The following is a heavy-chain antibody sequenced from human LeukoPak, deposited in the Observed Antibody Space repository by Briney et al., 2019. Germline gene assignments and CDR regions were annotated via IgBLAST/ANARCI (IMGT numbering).Heavy chain of an antibody. CDR2: ISGSGGST. Sequence: GGSLRLSCAASGFTFNNYAMTWVRQAPGKGLEWVSAISGSGGSTYYADSVKGQFTISRDNSKNTLYLQMNSLRAEDTAVYYCAKQYSGWTPLFDYWGQGTLVTVSS. D-gene: IGHD6-19*01. CDR3: AKQYSGWTPLFDY. J-gene: IGHJ4*02. V-gene: IGHV3-23*01. CDR1: GFTFNNYA.